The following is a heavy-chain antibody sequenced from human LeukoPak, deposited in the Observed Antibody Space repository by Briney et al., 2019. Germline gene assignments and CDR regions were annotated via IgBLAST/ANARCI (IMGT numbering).Heavy chain of an antibody. CDR2: ISSSSSNI. J-gene: IGHJ4*02. CDR1: GFDFSTYS. CDR3: ARVGRSGWTVDY. Sequence: GGSLRLSCAASGFDFSTYSTDWVRQAPGKGLEWVSYISSSSSNIYHADSVKGRFTISRDNAKNSLHLQMNSLRAEDTAVYYCARVGRSGWTVDYWGQGTLVTVSS. V-gene: IGHV3-48*04. D-gene: IGHD6-19*01.